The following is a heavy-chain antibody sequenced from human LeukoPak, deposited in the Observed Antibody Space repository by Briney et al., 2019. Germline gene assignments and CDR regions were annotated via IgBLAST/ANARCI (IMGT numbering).Heavy chain of an antibody. CDR2: INPNSGGT. D-gene: IGHD3-3*01. Sequence: GASVKVSCKASGYTFTGYHMHWVRQAPGQGLEWMGWINPNSGGTNHAQKFQGRVTMTRDTSISTAYMEVNRLSPDDTAVYYCARVAWFEGSTDPYYFDYWGQGTLVTVSP. V-gene: IGHV1-2*02. CDR3: ARVAWFEGSTDPYYFDY. J-gene: IGHJ4*02. CDR1: GYTFTGYH.